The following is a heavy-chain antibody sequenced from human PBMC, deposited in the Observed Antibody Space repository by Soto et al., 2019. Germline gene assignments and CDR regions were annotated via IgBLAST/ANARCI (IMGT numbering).Heavy chain of an antibody. V-gene: IGHV3-30*18. J-gene: IGHJ3*01. CDR2: ISYDGSNK. CDR1: GFTFSSYG. D-gene: IGHD5-18*01. Sequence: QVQLVESGGGVVQPGRSLRLSCAASGFTFSSYGMHWVRQAPGKGLEWVAVISYDGSNKYYADSVKGRFTISRDNSKNTLYLQMNSLRAEDTAVYYCAKDQEYTADGVLGQGTMVTVSS. CDR3: AKDQEYTADGV.